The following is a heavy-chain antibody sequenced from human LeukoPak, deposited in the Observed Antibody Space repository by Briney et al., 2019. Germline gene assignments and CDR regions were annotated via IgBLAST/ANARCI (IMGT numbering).Heavy chain of an antibody. D-gene: IGHD5-18*01. Sequence: GGSLRLSCAASGFTFSSYEMNWVRQAPGKGLERVSYISSSSSTIYCADSVKGRFTISRDNAKNSLYLQMNSLRAEDTAVYYCARDGWIQLWTYYYYYMDVWGKRTTVTVSS. CDR3: ARDGWIQLWTYYYYYMDV. CDR2: ISSSSSTI. V-gene: IGHV3-48*01. CDR1: GFTFSSYE. J-gene: IGHJ6*03.